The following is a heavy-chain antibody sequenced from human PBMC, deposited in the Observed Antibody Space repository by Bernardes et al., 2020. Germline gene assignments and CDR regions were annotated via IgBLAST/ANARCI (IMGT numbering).Heavy chain of an antibody. J-gene: IGHJ4*02. Sequence: SETLSLTCIVSGGSVSTTKYHWSWIRKSPGKGLEWIAYVNYSGTTRYNPALRSRVTLSLDTSNNQGSLKLTSVTPADTAMYYCARDGGVGSGWDSIDYWGQGTLVTVAS. CDR2: VNYSGTT. D-gene: IGHD6-19*01. CDR3: ARDGGVGSGWDSIDY. V-gene: IGHV4-61*01. CDR1: GGSVSTTKYH.